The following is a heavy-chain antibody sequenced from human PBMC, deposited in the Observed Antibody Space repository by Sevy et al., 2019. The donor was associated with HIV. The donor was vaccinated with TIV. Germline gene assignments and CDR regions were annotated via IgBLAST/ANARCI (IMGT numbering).Heavy chain of an antibody. V-gene: IGHV3-30-3*01. J-gene: IGHJ4*02. CDR1: GFTFSSYA. CDR3: ARGPKLWFGELYLFDY. Sequence: GGSLRLSCAASGFTFSSYAMHWVRQAPGKGLEWVAVISYDGSNKYYADSVKGRFTISRDNSKNTLYLQMNSLRAEDTAVYYCARGPKLWFGELYLFDYWGQGTLVTVSS. CDR2: ISYDGSNK. D-gene: IGHD3-10*01.